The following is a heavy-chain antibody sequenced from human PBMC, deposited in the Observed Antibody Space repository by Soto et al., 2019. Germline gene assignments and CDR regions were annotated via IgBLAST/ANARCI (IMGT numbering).Heavy chain of an antibody. CDR3: VSLLAAGGGMDV. V-gene: IGHV5-10-1*01. Sequence: PGQSLNLSCKGSGYSFTSYWISWVRQMPGHDLRWMGRIVPSDSYTNYSPSFQGQVTISADKSISTAYLQWSSLKASDTAMYYCVSLLAAGGGMDVWGQGTPVTVSS. D-gene: IGHD6-13*01. CDR2: IVPSDSYT. CDR1: GYSFTSYW. J-gene: IGHJ6*02.